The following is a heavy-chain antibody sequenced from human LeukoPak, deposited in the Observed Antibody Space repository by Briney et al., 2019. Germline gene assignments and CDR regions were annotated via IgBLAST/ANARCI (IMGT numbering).Heavy chain of an antibody. Sequence: GESLQISCKGSGYSFTSYWIGWVRQMPGKGLEWMGIIYPGDSDTRYSPSFQGQVTISADKSISTAYLQWSSLKASDTAMYYCARTLYFDWHYYFDYWGQGTLATVSS. D-gene: IGHD3-9*01. CDR1: GYSFTSYW. J-gene: IGHJ4*02. V-gene: IGHV5-51*01. CDR2: IYPGDSDT. CDR3: ARTLYFDWHYYFDY.